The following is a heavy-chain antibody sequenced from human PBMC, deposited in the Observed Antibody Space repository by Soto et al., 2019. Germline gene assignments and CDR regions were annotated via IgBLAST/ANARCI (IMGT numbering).Heavy chain of an antibody. J-gene: IGHJ4*02. D-gene: IGHD3-22*01. CDR3: AKGVGMYYYDSSGYQFDY. V-gene: IGHV3-30*18. Sequence: GGSLRLSCAASGFTFSSYGMHWVRQAPGKGLEWVAVISYDGSNKYYADAVKGRFTISRDNSKNTLYLQMNSLRAEDTAVYYCAKGVGMYYYDSSGYQFDYWGQGTLVTVSS. CDR2: ISYDGSNK. CDR1: GFTFSSYG.